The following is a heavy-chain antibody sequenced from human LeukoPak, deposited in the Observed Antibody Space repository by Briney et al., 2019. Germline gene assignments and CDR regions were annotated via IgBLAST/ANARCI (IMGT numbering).Heavy chain of an antibody. D-gene: IGHD1-20*01. V-gene: IGHV3-23*01. CDR2: ISGSGGST. CDR1: GFTFSIYA. CDR3: AKCRGSNWNYFAY. J-gene: IGHJ4*02. Sequence: GASLRLSCSASGFTFSIYAMTWGRQALGEGLEWVSAISGSGGSTYYADSVKGRLTISRDNSKNTLYLQMNSPRAEDTAVYYCAKCRGSNWNYFAYWGQGTLVTVSS.